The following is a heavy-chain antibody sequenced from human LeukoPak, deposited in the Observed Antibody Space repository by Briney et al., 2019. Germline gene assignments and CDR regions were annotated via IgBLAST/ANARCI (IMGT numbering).Heavy chain of an antibody. CDR3: ARYYYWPYYYFDY. D-gene: IGHD3-22*01. Sequence: SETLSLTCTVSGGSISSGGYYWSWIRQHPGKGLEWIGYIYYSGSTYYNPSLKSRVTISVGTSKNQFSLKLSSVTAADTAVYYCARYYYWPYYYFDYWGQGTLVTVSS. CDR2: IYYSGST. CDR1: GGSISSGGYY. V-gene: IGHV4-31*03. J-gene: IGHJ4*02.